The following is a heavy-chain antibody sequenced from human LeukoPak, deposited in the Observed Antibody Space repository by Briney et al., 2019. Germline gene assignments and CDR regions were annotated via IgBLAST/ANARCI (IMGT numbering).Heavy chain of an antibody. V-gene: IGHV3-21*01. CDR3: ARDLKEYYFDC. J-gene: IGHJ4*02. CDR1: GFTFSSYW. CDR2: VRGSNGYM. Sequence: GGSLRLSCAASGFTFSSYWMSWVRQAPGKGLEWVSSVRGSNGYMYYADSVKGRFTISRDNAKNSLYLQMSSLRAEDTAVYYCARDLKEYYFDCWGQGTLVTVSS.